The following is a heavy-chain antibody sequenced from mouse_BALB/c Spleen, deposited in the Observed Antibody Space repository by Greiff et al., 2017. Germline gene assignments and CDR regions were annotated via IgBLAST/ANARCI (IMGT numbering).Heavy chain of an antibody. Sequence: QVQLQQSGPELVKPGASVKLSCKASGYTFTSYWMHWVKQRPGQGLEWIGEINPSNGRTNYNEKFKSKATLTVDKSSSTAYMQLSSLTSEDSAVYYCARGYGNYGRGAMDYWGQGTSVTVSS. V-gene: IGHV1S81*02. CDR1: GYTFTSYW. D-gene: IGHD2-10*02. CDR3: ARGYGNYGRGAMDY. J-gene: IGHJ4*01. CDR2: INPSNGRT.